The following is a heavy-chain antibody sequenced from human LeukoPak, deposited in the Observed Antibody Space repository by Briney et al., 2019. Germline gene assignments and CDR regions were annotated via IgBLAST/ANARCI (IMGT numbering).Heavy chain of an antibody. Sequence: PGGSLRLSCAASAFSLSDYTMNWVRQAPGKGLEWVSSIETSSDHISYTNSVRGRFTIFTDNGKNSLYLQMNSLRVEDSALYYCVRGSTLHRGLKFWSLDHWGQGTLVTVSS. V-gene: IGHV3-21*01. D-gene: IGHD3-10*01. CDR2: IETSSDHI. J-gene: IGHJ4*02. CDR3: VRGSTLHRGLKFWSLDH. CDR1: AFSLSDYT.